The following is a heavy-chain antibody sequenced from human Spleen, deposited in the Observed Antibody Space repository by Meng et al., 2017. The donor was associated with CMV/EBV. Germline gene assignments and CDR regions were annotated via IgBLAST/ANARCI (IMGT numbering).Heavy chain of an antibody. CDR2: IRYDGTVK. V-gene: IGHV3-30*02. Sequence: GGSLRLSCAASGFTFSSYSMHWVRQAPGKGLEWVAFIRYDGTVKYYVDSVRGRFTISRDNSKNTLYLLMNSLRAEDTAVYYCAPTPGLIVPTSIGGIWGYWGQGTLVTVSS. D-gene: IGHD2-2*02. CDR1: GFTFSSYS. CDR3: APTPGLIVPTSIGGIWGY. J-gene: IGHJ4*02.